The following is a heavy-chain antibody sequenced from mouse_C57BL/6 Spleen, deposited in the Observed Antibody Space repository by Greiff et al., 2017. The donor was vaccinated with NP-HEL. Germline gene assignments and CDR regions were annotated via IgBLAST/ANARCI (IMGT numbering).Heavy chain of an antibody. CDR1: GFTFSDYG. V-gene: IGHV5-17*01. J-gene: IGHJ4*01. D-gene: IGHD1-1*01. CDR3: ARASYYGYYYAMDY. CDR2: ISSGSSTI. Sequence: EVMLVESGGGLVKPGGSLKLSCAASGFTFSDYGMHWVRQAPEKGLEWVAYISSGSSTIYYADTVKGRFTISRDNAKNTLFLQMTSLRSEDTAMYYCARASYYGYYYAMDYWGQGTSVTVSS.